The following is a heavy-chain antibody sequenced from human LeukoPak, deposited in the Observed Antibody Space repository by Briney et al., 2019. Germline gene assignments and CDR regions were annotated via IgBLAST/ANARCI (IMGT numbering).Heavy chain of an antibody. Sequence: SETLSLTCTVSGGSISSYYWSWIRQPPGKRLEWIGYIYYSGSTNYNPSLKSRVTISVDTSKNHFSLKLSSVTAADTAVYYCARDSHYDSSGYYYWGQGTLVTVSS. J-gene: IGHJ4*02. CDR2: IYYSGST. CDR1: GGSISSYY. D-gene: IGHD3-22*01. CDR3: ARDSHYDSSGYYY. V-gene: IGHV4-59*12.